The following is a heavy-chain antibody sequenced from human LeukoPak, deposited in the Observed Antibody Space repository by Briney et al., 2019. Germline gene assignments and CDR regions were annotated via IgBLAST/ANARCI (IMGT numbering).Heavy chain of an antibody. J-gene: IGHJ4*02. V-gene: IGHV3-30*18. CDR2: ISYDGSNK. CDR3: AKSEGYFDWLLSSDY. CDR1: GFTFNSYG. Sequence: GGSLRLSCAASGFTFNSYGMHWVRQAPGKGLEWVAVISYDGSNKYYADSVKGRFTISRDNSKNTLYLQMNSLRAEDTAVYYCAKSEGYFDWLLSSDYWGQGTLITVSS. D-gene: IGHD3-9*01.